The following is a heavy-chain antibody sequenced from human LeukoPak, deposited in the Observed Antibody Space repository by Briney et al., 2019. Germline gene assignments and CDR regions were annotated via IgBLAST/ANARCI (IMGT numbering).Heavy chain of an antibody. CDR2: IYSRGST. CDR1: GGSMSSYY. D-gene: IGHD1-1*01. V-gene: IGHV4-4*07. CDR3: AREGTEDYNWFDP. J-gene: IGHJ5*02. Sequence: SETLSLTCTVSGGSMSSYYWRWMGQPAGKGGEGSGRIYSRGSTNHNPSLKSRVTMSIDTYKHQFSLKLSSVTAADTAVYYCAREGTEDYNWFDPWGQGTLVTVSS.